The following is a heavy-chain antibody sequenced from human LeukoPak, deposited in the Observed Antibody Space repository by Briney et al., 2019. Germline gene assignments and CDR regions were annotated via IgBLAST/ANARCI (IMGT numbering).Heavy chain of an antibody. Sequence: SQTLSLTCTVSGGSISSGSYYWSWIRQPAGKGLTWLGRIYTCGSTNYNPSLKSRVTISVDTSKNQFSLKLSSVTAADTAVYYCARQYYDSSGYYYSYYYYYMDVWGKGTTVTVSS. J-gene: IGHJ6*03. D-gene: IGHD3-22*01. CDR1: GGSISSGSYY. V-gene: IGHV4-61*02. CDR3: ARQYYDSSGYYYSYYYYYMDV. CDR2: IYTCGST.